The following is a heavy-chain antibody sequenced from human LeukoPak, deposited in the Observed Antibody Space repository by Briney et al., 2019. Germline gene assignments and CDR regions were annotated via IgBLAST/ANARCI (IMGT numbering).Heavy chain of an antibody. V-gene: IGHV4-59*11. D-gene: IGHD2-2*01. CDR3: ARGHCSTTSCQVKWFDP. J-gene: IGHJ5*02. Sequence: SETLSLTCTVSGGTISSHYWTWIRQPPGKGLEWIGYIYHNGNTNYNPSLKSRVTMSIDTSKNQFSLKLNSLTAADTAVYYCARGHCSTTSCQVKWFDPWGQGTLVTVSS. CDR2: IYHNGNT. CDR1: GGTISSHY.